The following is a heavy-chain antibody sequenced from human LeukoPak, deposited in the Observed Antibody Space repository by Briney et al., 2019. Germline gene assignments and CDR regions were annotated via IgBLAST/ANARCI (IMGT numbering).Heavy chain of an antibody. CDR1: GFTFSSYA. V-gene: IGHV3-23*01. CDR2: ISGSGGST. CDR3: ARGLGCDHSCIHGDY. D-gene: IGHD2-15*01. Sequence: GGSLRLSCAASGFTFSSYAMSWVRRAPGKGLEWVSAISGSGGSTYYADSVKGRFTISRDNSKSTLYLQMNSLRAEDTAVYYCARGLGCDHSCIHGDYWGQGTLVTVSS. J-gene: IGHJ4*02.